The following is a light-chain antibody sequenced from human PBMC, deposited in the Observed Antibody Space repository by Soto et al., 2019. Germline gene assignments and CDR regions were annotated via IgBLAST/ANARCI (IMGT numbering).Light chain of an antibody. Sequence: QSVMTQPPSVSAAPGQKVNISCSGSSSNIGGNSVSWYQQLPGTAPKLLIYDDNKRPSGIPDRFSGSKSGTSATLGITGFQTGDEADYYCGSWDSSLRAYVFGTGTKVTVL. J-gene: IGLJ1*01. CDR1: SSNIGGNS. CDR2: DDN. CDR3: GSWDSSLRAYV. V-gene: IGLV1-51*01.